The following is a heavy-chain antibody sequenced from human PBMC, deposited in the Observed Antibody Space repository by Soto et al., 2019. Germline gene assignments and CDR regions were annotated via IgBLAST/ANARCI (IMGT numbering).Heavy chain of an antibody. CDR2: ISAYNGNT. V-gene: IGHV1-18*01. CDR1: GYTFTNYG. Sequence: QVQLVQSGAEVKKPGASVKVSCKASGYTFTNYGISWVRQAPGQGLEWMGWISAYNGNTKYAQKFQARVTMTTDTSTSTAYMELRSLRSVDTAVYYCSIRPGSGFSYNQYNRFHPWGQGTLVTVSS. CDR3: SIRPGSGFSYNQYNRFHP. J-gene: IGHJ5*02. D-gene: IGHD3-10*01.